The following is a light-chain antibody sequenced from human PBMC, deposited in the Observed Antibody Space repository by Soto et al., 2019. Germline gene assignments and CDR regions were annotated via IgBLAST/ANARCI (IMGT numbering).Light chain of an antibody. CDR1: SSDIGAYDY. J-gene: IGLJ2*01. Sequence: QSALTQPASVSGSPGQWITISCTGTSSDIGAYDYVSWYQQHPGKAPKLMIYEVFRRPSGISYRFSASKSGNTASLTISGLQAEDEADYYCCSYTTTSTFVFGGGTKLTVL. CDR3: CSYTTTSTFV. V-gene: IGLV2-14*03. CDR2: EVF.